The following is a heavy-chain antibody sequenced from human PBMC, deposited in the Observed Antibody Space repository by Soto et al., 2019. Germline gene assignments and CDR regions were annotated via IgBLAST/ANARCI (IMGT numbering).Heavy chain of an antibody. CDR3: VKRKADSACYES. J-gene: IGHJ5*02. CDR2: ISVSGDST. CDR1: GFTFNNYA. D-gene: IGHD3-22*01. Sequence: EVQLLESGGGMVQPGGSLSLSCAAAGFTFNNYAMTWVRQAPVRGLEWVSSISVSGDSTYYADSVKGRFTLSRDNSKNTLYLQMNSLRAEDTAVYYCVKRKADSACYESWGQGTLVTVSS. V-gene: IGHV3-23*01.